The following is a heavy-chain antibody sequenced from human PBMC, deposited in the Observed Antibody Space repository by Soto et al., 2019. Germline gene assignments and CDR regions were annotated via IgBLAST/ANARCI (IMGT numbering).Heavy chain of an antibody. CDR3: ARDPHGGVTAAL. CDR2: IIPIFGTA. J-gene: IGHJ4*02. D-gene: IGHD2-21*02. Sequence: QVQLVQSGAEVKKPGSSVKVSCKASGGTFSSYAISWVRQAPGRGLEWMGGIIPIFGTANYAQKFQGRVTITADESTSRAYMELSSLRSEDTAVYYCARDPHGGVTAALWGQGTLVTVSS. CDR1: GGTFSSYA. V-gene: IGHV1-69*01.